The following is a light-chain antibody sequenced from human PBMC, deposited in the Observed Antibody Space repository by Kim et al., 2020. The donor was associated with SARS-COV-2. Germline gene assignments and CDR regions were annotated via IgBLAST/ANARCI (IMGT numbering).Light chain of an antibody. CDR2: RDS. CDR1: NIEKRN. J-gene: IGLJ2*01. Sequence: SYELTQPLSVSVALGQTARMTCGGDNIEKRNVHWYQQIPGQAPILVIYRDSKRPSGIPERVSGSNSGNTATLTISRVQAGDEADYYCQVWDGRAVVFGGG. V-gene: IGLV3-9*01. CDR3: QVWDGRAVV.